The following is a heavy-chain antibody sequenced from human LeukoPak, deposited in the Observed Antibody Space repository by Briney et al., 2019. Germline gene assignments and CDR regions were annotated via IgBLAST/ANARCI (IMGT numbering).Heavy chain of an antibody. V-gene: IGHV4-34*01. Sequence: SETLSLTCAVYGGSFSAYYWTWIRQPPGKGLEWIGEINHSGATIYNPSLNSRVTISVDTSKKQFSLKVSSVTAADTAVYYCARGQTEDILTGYRDYYFDYWGQGTLVTVSS. J-gene: IGHJ4*02. CDR1: GGSFSAYY. CDR2: INHSGAT. CDR3: ARGQTEDILTGYRDYYFDY. D-gene: IGHD3-9*01.